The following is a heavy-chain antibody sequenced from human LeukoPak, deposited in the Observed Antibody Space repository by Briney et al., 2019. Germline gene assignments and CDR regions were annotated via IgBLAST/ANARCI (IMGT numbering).Heavy chain of an antibody. CDR3: ARVRGSGSYDAFDI. Sequence: SGGSLRLSCAASGFTFSDYYMSWIRQAPGKGLEWVSYISSSGSTIYYADSVKGRFSISRDNAKNSLYLQMNSLRAEDTAVYYCARVRGSGSYDAFDIWGQGTMVTVSS. J-gene: IGHJ3*02. V-gene: IGHV3-11*04. D-gene: IGHD3-10*01. CDR1: GFTFSDYY. CDR2: ISSSGSTI.